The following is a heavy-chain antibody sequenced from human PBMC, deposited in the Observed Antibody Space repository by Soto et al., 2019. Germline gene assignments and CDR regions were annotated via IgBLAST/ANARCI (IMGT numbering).Heavy chain of an antibody. CDR1: GFTFSSYA. D-gene: IGHD2-21*02. J-gene: IGHJ6*02. Sequence: GGSLRLSCAASGFTFSSYAMSWVRQAPGKGLEWVSAISGSGGSTYYADSVKGRFTISRDNSKNTPYLQMNSLRAEDTAVYYCAKLYCGGDCYSDGPYYYYGMDVWGQGTTVTVSS. V-gene: IGHV3-23*01. CDR3: AKLYCGGDCYSDGPYYYYGMDV. CDR2: ISGSGGST.